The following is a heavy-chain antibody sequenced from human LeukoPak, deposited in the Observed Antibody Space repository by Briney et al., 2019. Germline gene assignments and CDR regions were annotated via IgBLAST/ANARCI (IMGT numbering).Heavy chain of an antibody. J-gene: IGHJ6*03. CDR1: GYTFTGYY. Sequence: GASVKVSCKASGYTFTGYYMHWVRQAPGQGREWMGWINPNSGGTNYAQKFQGRVTMTRDTSISTAYMELSSLRSEDTAVYYCARAVQQLPYYYYYYYMDVWGKGTTVTVSS. CDR3: ARAVQQLPYYYYYYYMDV. D-gene: IGHD6-13*01. V-gene: IGHV1-2*02. CDR2: INPNSGGT.